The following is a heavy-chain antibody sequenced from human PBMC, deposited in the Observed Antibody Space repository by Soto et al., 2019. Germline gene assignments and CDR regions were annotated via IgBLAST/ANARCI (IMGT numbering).Heavy chain of an antibody. J-gene: IGHJ3*02. CDR2: IIPITATA. V-gene: IGHV1-69*13. D-gene: IGHD2-15*01. Sequence: GASVKVSCKASGGTFGSYAISWVRQAPGQGLEWMGGIIPITATANYAQKFQGRVTMTEDASTSTAYMELSSLRSEDTAVYYCATGRGHSGGSCCYAFDIWGQGTMVTVSS. CDR3: ATGRGHSGGSCCYAFDI. CDR1: GGTFGSYA.